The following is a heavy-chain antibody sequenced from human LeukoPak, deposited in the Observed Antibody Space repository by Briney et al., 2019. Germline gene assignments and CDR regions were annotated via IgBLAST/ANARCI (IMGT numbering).Heavy chain of an antibody. CDR3: AKGADYYYYYMDV. J-gene: IGHJ6*03. V-gene: IGHV3-30*02. CDR1: GFTFSSYG. Sequence: GGSLRLSCAASGFTFSSYGMHWVRQAPGKGLEWVAFIRYDGSNKYYADSVKGRFTISRDNSKHTLYLQMNSLRAEDTAVYYCAKGADYYYYYMDVWGKGTTVTVSS. CDR2: IRYDGSNK.